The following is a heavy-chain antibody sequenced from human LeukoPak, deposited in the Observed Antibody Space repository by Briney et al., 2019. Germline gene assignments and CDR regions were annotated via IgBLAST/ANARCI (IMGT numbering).Heavy chain of an antibody. CDR1: GFTFSSYS. Sequence: PGGSLRLSCAASGFTFSSYSMNWVRQAPGKGLEWVAVIWYDGSNKYYADSVKGRFTISRDNSKNTLYLQMNSLRAEDTAVYYCARESVGATKTYDYWGQGTLVTVSS. CDR2: IWYDGSNK. V-gene: IGHV3-33*08. D-gene: IGHD1-26*01. CDR3: ARESVGATKTYDY. J-gene: IGHJ4*02.